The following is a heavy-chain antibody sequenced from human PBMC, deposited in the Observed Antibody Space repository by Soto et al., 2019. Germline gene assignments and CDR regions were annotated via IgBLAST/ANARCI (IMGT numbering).Heavy chain of an antibody. D-gene: IGHD6-19*01. CDR2: IYYSGST. CDR3: ARHSILRQWLVSFDY. J-gene: IGHJ4*02. CDR1: GGSISSSSYY. Sequence: QLQLQESGPGLVKPSETLSLTCTVSGGSISSSSYYWGWIRQPPGKGLEWIGSIYYSGSTYYNPSLKSRVTIAVDTSKNQFSLKLSSVTAADTAVYYCARHSILRQWLVSFDYWGQGTLVTVSS. V-gene: IGHV4-39*01.